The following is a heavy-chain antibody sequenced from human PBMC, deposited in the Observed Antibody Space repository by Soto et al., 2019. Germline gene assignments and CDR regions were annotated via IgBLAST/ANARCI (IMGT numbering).Heavy chain of an antibody. Sequence: GASVKVSCKASGYTFTSYGISWVRQAPGQGLEWMGWISAYNGTANYAQKLQGRVTITADESTSTAYMELSSLRSEDTAVYYCARDASLGPAPYYYYGMDVWGQGTTVTVSS. V-gene: IGHV1-18*01. D-gene: IGHD3-16*01. CDR3: ARDASLGPAPYYYYGMDV. J-gene: IGHJ6*02. CDR1: GYTFTSYG. CDR2: ISAYNGTA.